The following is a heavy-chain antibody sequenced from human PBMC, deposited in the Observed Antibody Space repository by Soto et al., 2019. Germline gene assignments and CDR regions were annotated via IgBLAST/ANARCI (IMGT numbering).Heavy chain of an antibody. Sequence: GGSLRLSCAASGFTFSSYWMHCVRQAPGKGLVWVSRINSDGSSTSYADSVKGRFTISRDNAKNTLYLQMNSLRAEDTAVYYCARGARYRGKSDCYFDLWGRGPLVTVSS. D-gene: IGHD2-15*01. J-gene: IGHJ2*01. CDR2: INSDGSST. CDR1: GFTFSSYW. CDR3: ARGARYRGKSDCYFDL. V-gene: IGHV3-74*01.